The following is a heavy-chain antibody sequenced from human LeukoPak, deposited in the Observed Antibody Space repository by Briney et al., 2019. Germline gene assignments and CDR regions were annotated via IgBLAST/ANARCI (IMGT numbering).Heavy chain of an antibody. V-gene: IGHV3-13*01. D-gene: IGHD4-17*01. CDR3: ARLRSAAFDI. CDR2: IGTAGDA. Sequence: HTGGSLRLSCVASGFTFSSFDMHWVRQATGKGLEWVSAIGTAGDAYYPGSVKGRFTISRENAKNSLYLQMNSLRVGDTAVYYCARLRSAAFDIWGQGTMVTVSS. J-gene: IGHJ3*02. CDR1: GFTFSSFD.